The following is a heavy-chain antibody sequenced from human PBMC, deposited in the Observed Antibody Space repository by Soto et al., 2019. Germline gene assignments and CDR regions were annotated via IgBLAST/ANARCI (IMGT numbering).Heavy chain of an antibody. CDR2: IIPILGIA. CDR3: ARDYDSSGYPRYYFDY. Sequence: GASVKVSCKASGGTFSRYSISWVRQAPGQGLEWMGRIIPILGIANYAQKFQGRVTITADKSTSTAYMELSSLRSEDTAAYYCARDYDSSGYPRYYFDYWGQGTLVSVSS. J-gene: IGHJ4*02. V-gene: IGHV1-69*02. D-gene: IGHD3-22*01. CDR1: GGTFSRYS.